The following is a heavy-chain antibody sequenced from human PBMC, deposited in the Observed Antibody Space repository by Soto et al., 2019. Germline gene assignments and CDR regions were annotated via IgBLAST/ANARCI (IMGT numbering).Heavy chain of an antibody. CDR3: ARVLGHDYGDYDDAFDI. V-gene: IGHV3-33*01. CDR2: IWYDGSNK. Sequence: QVQLVESGGGVVQPGRSLRLSCAASGFTFSSYGMHWVRQAPGKRLEWVAVIWYDGSNKYYADSVKGRFTISRDNSKNTLYLQMNSLRAEDTAVYYCARVLGHDYGDYDDAFDIWGQGTMVTVSS. J-gene: IGHJ3*02. D-gene: IGHD4-17*01. CDR1: GFTFSSYG.